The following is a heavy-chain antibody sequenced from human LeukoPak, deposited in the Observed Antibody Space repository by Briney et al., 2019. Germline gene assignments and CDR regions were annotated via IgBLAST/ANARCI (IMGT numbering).Heavy chain of an antibody. CDR1: GFTISSYW. D-gene: IGHD1-26*01. CDR2: INSDGSST. J-gene: IGHJ4*02. Sequence: GGSLRLSCTASGFTISSYWMHWVRQVPGKGLVWVSRINSDGSSTTYADSVKGRFTISRDNAKNTLYLQMNSLRADGTAVYYCAKEESGSYYDYWGQGTLVTVSS. V-gene: IGHV3-74*01. CDR3: AKEESGSYYDY.